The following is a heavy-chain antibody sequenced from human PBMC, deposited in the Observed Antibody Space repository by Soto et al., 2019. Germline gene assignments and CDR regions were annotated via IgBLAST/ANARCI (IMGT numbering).Heavy chain of an antibody. CDR3: ARLVAPGQFDY. CDR1: GYTFADYA. CDR2: INSDHPKT. D-gene: IGHD5-12*01. V-gene: IGHV1-3*04. Sequence: ASVKVSCKASGYTFADYAVHWVRQAPGQSLECLRWINSDHPKTKYSQKFQARITITRDASAPTDYLDLSSLRSDDTAVYYCARLVAPGQFDYWGQGTRVTVSS. J-gene: IGHJ4*02.